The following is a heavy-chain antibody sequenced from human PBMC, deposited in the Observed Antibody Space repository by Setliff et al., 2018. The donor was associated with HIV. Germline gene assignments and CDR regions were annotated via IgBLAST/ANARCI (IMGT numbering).Heavy chain of an antibody. CDR2: TNNDGSIT. V-gene: IGHV3-74*01. D-gene: IGHD2-2*01. CDR3: ARCSTASAHSVSWFDP. J-gene: IGHJ5*02. CDR1: GFTLSDHW. Sequence: GGSLRLSCAASGFTLSDHWMHWVRQVPGKGLVWVSRTNNDGSITNYADFVKGRFTMSRDSAKNTLYLQMNSLRAEDTAVYYCARCSTASAHSVSWFDPWGQGTLVTV.